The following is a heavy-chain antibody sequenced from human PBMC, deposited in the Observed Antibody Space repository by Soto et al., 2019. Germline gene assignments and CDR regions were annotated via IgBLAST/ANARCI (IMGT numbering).Heavy chain of an antibody. CDR2: IYSDDST. V-gene: IGHV3-53*01. J-gene: IGHJ4*02. CDR1: GFTVSSNY. Sequence: EVQLVESGGGLIQPGGSLRLSCAASGFTVSSNYMSWVRQAPGKGLEWVSVIYSDDSTYYTDSVKGRFTISRDNSKNTLFLQMNSLRAEDTAVYYCARAGYSGYDFPDYWGQGTLVTVSS. CDR3: ARAGYSGYDFPDY. D-gene: IGHD5-12*01.